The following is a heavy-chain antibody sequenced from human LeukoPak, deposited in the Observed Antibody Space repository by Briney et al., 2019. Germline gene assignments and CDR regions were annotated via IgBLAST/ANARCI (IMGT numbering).Heavy chain of an antibody. CDR3: ANHPSSGYPSDY. J-gene: IGHJ4*02. CDR2: IGGSGGST. V-gene: IGHV3-23*01. D-gene: IGHD3-22*01. Sequence: GGSLRLSCAASGFTFSSYAMSWVRQAPGKGLEWVSAIGGSGGSTYYADSVKGRFTISRDNSKNTLYLQMNSLRAEDTAVYYCANHPSSGYPSDYWGQGTLVTVSS. CDR1: GFTFSSYA.